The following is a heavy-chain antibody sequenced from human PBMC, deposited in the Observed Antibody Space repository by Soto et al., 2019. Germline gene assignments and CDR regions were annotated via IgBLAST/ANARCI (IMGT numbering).Heavy chain of an antibody. D-gene: IGHD5-18*01. CDR1: GYSFSSFW. CDR3: GRVRVDKAEGWFDP. J-gene: IGHJ5*02. Sequence: GESLKISCKVSGYSFSSFWITWVRQMPGKGLEWMGRIDPSDSYANYSPSFQGHVTFSADKSINTAYLQWSSLKASDTAMYYCGRVRVDKAEGWFDPWGQGTLVTSPQ. V-gene: IGHV5-10-1*01. CDR2: IDPSDSYA.